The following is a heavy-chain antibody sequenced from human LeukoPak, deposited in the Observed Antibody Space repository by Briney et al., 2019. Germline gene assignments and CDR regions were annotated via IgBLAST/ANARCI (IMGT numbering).Heavy chain of an antibody. Sequence: GGSLRLSCVASGFTFSSFALDWVRQAPGRGLEWISVVSRTGSTKYYADSVKGRFTVSRDNSKNTVYLQMNSLRVDDSAVYYCAKRKNSPGYSSLDYWGQGTLVTVSS. CDR1: GFTFSSFA. J-gene: IGHJ4*02. CDR2: VSRTGSTK. V-gene: IGHV3-23*01. CDR3: AKRKNSPGYSSLDY. D-gene: IGHD2-15*01.